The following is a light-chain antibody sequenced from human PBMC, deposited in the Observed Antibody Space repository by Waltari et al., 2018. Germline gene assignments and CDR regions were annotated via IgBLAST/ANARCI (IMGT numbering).Light chain of an antibody. V-gene: IGKV3-11*01. CDR1: QSVSSY. Sequence: IVLTQSPATLSLSPGERATLSCRASQSVSSYLAWYQQKPGQAPRLRIDDASTRAPGIPARFSGSGSGTDFTLTISSLEPEDFAVYYCQHRGHWPPDATFGPGTKVDIK. CDR3: QHRGHWPPDAT. CDR2: DAS. J-gene: IGKJ3*01.